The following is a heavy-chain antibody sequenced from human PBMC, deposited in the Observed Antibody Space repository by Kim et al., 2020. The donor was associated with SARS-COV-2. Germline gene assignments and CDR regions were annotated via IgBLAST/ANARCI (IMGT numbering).Heavy chain of an antibody. CDR1: GFTFNTYG. D-gene: IGHD3-22*01. V-gene: IGHV3-23*01. J-gene: IGHJ6*01. Sequence: GGSLRLSCVASGFTFNTYGMTWVRQAPGKGLEWVTSISETGYTYSADSVRGRFTISRDNYRNTLYLQMNSLRAEDTAVYYCARCYYDSSGFSRGFYNYG. CDR3: ARCYYDSSGFSRGFYNYG. CDR2: ISETGYT.